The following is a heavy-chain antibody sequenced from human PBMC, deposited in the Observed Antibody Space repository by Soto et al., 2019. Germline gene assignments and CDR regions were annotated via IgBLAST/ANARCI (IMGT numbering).Heavy chain of an antibody. J-gene: IGHJ4*02. Sequence: GGSLRLSCAASGFTFSDHYMAWIRQAPGKGLEIVAHMSGSGSSEDYADSVKGRFTISRDNSKNTLYVQMNSLRGEDTAVYYCARAPTTRFDYWGQGTPVTVSS. V-gene: IGHV3-11*04. CDR2: MSGSGSSE. D-gene: IGHD4-17*01. CDR1: GFTFSDHY. CDR3: ARAPTTRFDY.